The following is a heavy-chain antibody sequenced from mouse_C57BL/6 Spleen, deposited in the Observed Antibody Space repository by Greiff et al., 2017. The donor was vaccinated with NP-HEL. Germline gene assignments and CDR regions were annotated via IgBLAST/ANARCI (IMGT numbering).Heavy chain of an antibody. V-gene: IGHV1-22*01. D-gene: IGHD2-3*01. CDR3: ARSFYDGYPFDY. Sequence: EVQLQQSGPELVKPGASVKMSCKASGYTFTDYNMHWVKQSHGKSLEWIGYINPNNGGTSYNQKFKGKATLTVNKSSSTAYMELRSLTSEDSAVYYCARSFYDGYPFDYWGQGTTLTVSS. CDR2: INPNNGGT. J-gene: IGHJ2*01. CDR1: GYTFTDYN.